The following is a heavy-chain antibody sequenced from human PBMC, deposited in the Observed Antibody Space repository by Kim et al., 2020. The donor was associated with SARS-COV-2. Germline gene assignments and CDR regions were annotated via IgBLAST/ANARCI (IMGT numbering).Heavy chain of an antibody. Sequence: ASVKVSCKAAGYTFSHHDIHWVRQAPGQRLEWVGRIDPDNGNTYYAQRFRDRVTMTRHTSITTVYMELNSLSYDDTAVYFCARGPCRSTINVFDPCGQGT. CDR3: ARGPCRSTINVFDP. J-gene: IGHJ5*02. CDR2: IDPDNGNT. CDR1: GYTFSHHD. D-gene: IGHD5-12*01. V-gene: IGHV1-2*06.